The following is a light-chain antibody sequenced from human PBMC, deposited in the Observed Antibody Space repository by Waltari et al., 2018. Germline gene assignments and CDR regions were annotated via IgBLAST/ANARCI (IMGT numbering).Light chain of an antibody. CDR2: DVI. CDR1: GSDIGYYNF. CDR3: SSYTSTNTII. Sequence: QSALAQSASVSGSPGQSITISCTGTGSDIGYYNFVSWYQQHPGKAPKLWIFDVIRWSSGVSHRFSGSKSGNTASLTISGLQAEDEADYYCSSYTSTNTIIFGGGTKVTVL. V-gene: IGLV2-14*03. J-gene: IGLJ2*01.